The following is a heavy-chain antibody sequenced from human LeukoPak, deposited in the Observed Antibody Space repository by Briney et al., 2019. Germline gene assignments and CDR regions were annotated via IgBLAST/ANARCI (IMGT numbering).Heavy chain of an antibody. Sequence: SVKVSCKASGGTFSDYALNWVRQAPGQGLEWMGVFIPILGTANSTQKFQGRVTITADISTNTVYMELSSLRSEDTAVYYCAFRIAVAGTYFDYWGQGTLVTVSS. V-gene: IGHV1-69*10. CDR2: FIPILGTA. D-gene: IGHD6-19*01. J-gene: IGHJ4*02. CDR3: AFRIAVAGTYFDY. CDR1: GGTFSDYA.